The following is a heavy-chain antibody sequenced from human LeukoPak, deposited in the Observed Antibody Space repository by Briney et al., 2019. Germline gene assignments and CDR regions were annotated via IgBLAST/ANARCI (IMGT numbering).Heavy chain of an antibody. V-gene: IGHV1-18*01. CDR2: ISAYNGNT. J-gene: IGHJ5*02. D-gene: IGHD6-19*01. CDR3: ARGISVAKWFDP. Sequence: ASVKASCKASGYTFTNYGISWVRQAPGQGLEWMGWISAYNGNTNYAQKLQGRVTMTTDTSTSTAYMELRSLRSDDTAVYYCARGISVAKWFDPWAREPWSPSPQ. CDR1: GYTFTNYG.